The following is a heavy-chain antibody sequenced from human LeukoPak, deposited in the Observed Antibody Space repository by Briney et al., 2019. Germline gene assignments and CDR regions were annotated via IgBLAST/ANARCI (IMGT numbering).Heavy chain of an antibody. V-gene: IGHV3-74*03. J-gene: IGHJ6*03. CDR1: GFTFSNHW. CDR2: IDEGGSNA. Sequence: GGSLRLSCAASGFTFSNHWMHWVRQAPGKGLVWVSRIDEGGSNAMYADSVKGRFTVSRDNAKNSLYLQMNSLRAEDTAIYYCARTGDYYHYYMDVWGKGTTVTVSS. CDR3: ARTGDYYHYYMDV.